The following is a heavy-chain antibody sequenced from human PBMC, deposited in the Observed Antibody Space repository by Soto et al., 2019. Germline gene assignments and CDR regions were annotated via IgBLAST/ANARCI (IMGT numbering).Heavy chain of an antibody. D-gene: IGHD3-16*02. CDR3: ARLAPRYRIRDYNYYSLDF. CDR2: INYSGST. J-gene: IGHJ6*02. Sequence: QVSLQESGPGLVKPSETLSLTCTVSGGSVSNYYWTWIRQPPGKGLEWISYINYSGSTDHSPSLKSRVNISQATSKNQFSLRLISVTAADTAVYYCARLAPRYRIRDYNYYSLDFWGQGTTVIVSS. V-gene: IGHV4-59*02. CDR1: GGSVSNYY.